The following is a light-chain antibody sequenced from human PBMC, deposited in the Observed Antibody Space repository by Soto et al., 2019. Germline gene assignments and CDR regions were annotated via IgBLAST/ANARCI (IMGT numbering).Light chain of an antibody. V-gene: IGKV1-27*01. Sequence: DIQLTQSPSSLSASVGDRVTITCRASQAISSYLAWYQQKPGKVPELLIYATSTLQSGAPSRFSGSGSGTDFALNISSLQPEDVATYYCHKYYHAPTFGGGTKVEIK. CDR1: QAISSY. J-gene: IGKJ4*01. CDR3: HKYYHAPT. CDR2: ATS.